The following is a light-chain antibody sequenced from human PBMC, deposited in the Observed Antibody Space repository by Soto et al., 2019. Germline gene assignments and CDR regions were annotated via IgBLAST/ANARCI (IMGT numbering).Light chain of an antibody. V-gene: IGLV2-14*03. CDR1: SSDVGGYNY. CDR2: DVS. CDR3: SSYTTSNTRQIV. Sequence: QSALTQPASVSGSPGQSITISCTGTSSDVGGYNYVSWYQHHPGKAPKLIIYDVSNRPSGVSIRFSGSKSDNTASLTISGLQPEDEAEYHGSSYTTSNTRQIVFGTGTKLTVL. J-gene: IGLJ1*01.